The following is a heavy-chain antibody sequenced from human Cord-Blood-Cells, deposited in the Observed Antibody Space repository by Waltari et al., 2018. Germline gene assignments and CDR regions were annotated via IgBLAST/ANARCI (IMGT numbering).Heavy chain of an antibody. CDR3: ARLRAAVAGDAFDI. Sequence: QLQLQESGPGLVKPSETLSLTCTVSGGSISSSSYYWGWIRQPPGKGLEWIGSIYYSGRTSYNPSLKSRVTISVDTSKNQFSLKLSSVTAADTAVYYCARLRAAVAGDAFDIWGQGTMVTVSS. CDR1: GGSISSSSYY. V-gene: IGHV4-39*07. CDR2: IYYSGRT. J-gene: IGHJ3*02. D-gene: IGHD6-19*01.